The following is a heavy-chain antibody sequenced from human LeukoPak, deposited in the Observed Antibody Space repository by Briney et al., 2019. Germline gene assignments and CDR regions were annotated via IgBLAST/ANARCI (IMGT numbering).Heavy chain of an antibody. Sequence: GGSLRLSCAASGFTFSSYSMNWVRQAPGKGLERVSSISSSSSYIYYADSVKGRFTISRDNAKNSLYLQMNSLRAEDTAVYYCARDQIVVVPGYYYYGMDVWGQGTTVTVSS. J-gene: IGHJ6*02. D-gene: IGHD2-2*01. V-gene: IGHV3-21*01. CDR1: GFTFSSYS. CDR3: ARDQIVVVPGYYYYGMDV. CDR2: ISSSSSYI.